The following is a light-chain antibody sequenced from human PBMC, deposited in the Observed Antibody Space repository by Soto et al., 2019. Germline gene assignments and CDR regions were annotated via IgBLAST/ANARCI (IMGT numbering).Light chain of an antibody. Sequence: EIVLTQSPGTLSLSPGERATLSCRASQSVSNNYLAWYQQKPGQAPRLLIYGASRRAIGIPDRFSGSGSGTDFTLTISRLEPEDFAVYSCQQYGSSPLTFGGGTKVEIK. CDR2: GAS. CDR3: QQYGSSPLT. CDR1: QSVSNNY. J-gene: IGKJ4*01. V-gene: IGKV3-20*01.